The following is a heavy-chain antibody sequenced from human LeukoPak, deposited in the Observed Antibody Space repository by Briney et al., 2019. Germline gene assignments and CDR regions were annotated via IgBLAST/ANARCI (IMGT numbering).Heavy chain of an antibody. CDR2: IYYSGST. J-gene: IGHJ3*02. Sequence: SETLSLTCTVSGGYLSSYYWNWIRQPPGKGLEWIGYIYYSGSTNYNPSLKSRVTISVDTSKNQFSLKLSSVTAADTAVYYCARVGAAAGTLGVYAFDIWGQGTMVTVSS. CDR1: GGYLSSYY. D-gene: IGHD6-13*01. V-gene: IGHV4-59*01. CDR3: ARVGAAAGTLGVYAFDI.